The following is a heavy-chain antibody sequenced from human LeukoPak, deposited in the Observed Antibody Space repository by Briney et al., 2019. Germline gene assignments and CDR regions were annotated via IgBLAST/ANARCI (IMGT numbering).Heavy chain of an antibody. J-gene: IGHJ4*02. Sequence: SETLSLTCTVSGGSISSYYWSWIRQPPGKGLEWIGYIHYSGSTNYNPSLKSRVTISVDTSKNQFSLKLSSVTAADTAVYYCARVMSGYSYGYPDYWGQGTLVTVSS. CDR2: IHYSGST. D-gene: IGHD5-18*01. CDR3: ARVMSGYSYGYPDY. V-gene: IGHV4-59*01. CDR1: GGSISSYY.